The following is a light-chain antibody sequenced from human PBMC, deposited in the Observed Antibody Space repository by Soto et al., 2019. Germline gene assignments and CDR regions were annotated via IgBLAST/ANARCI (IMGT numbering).Light chain of an antibody. J-gene: IGKJ5*01. V-gene: IGKV1-39*01. CDR3: QQSFTAPIT. CDR1: QSISSY. CDR2: GAS. Sequence: DIQVTPSSTSLSASVGDRVTINCRASQSISSYLNWYHQKPGKAPKLLIYGASSLQSGVPSRFSGSGSGSAFTLTISSLQPEDSATYYCQQSFTAPITFGQGTRLEIK.